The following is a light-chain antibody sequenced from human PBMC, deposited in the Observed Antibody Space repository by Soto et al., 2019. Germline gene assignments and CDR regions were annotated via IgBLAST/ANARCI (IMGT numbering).Light chain of an antibody. CDR2: WAS. V-gene: IGKV4-1*01. CDR3: QQYYITPYT. J-gene: IGKJ2*01. Sequence: DIVMTQSPDSLAVSLRESATINCKSSQSVLYSSNNKNYLAWYQQKPGQPPKLLIYWASTRESGVPDRFSGSGSGTDFTLTISSLQAEDVAVYYCQQYYITPYTFGQGTKLEIK. CDR1: QSVLYSSNNKNY.